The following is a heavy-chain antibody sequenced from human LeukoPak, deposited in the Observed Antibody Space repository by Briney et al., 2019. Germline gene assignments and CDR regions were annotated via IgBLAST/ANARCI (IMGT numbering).Heavy chain of an antibody. Sequence: PGGSLRLSCAASGFSVNTNYMTWVRQAPGKGLEWVSSISSSSSYIYYADSVKGRFTISRDNSKNTLYLQMNSLRAEDTAVYYCAKFSSITMVRGVIDYYYGMDVWGQGTTVTVSS. CDR3: AKFSSITMVRGVIDYYYGMDV. J-gene: IGHJ6*02. CDR2: ISSSSSYI. CDR1: GFSVNTNY. D-gene: IGHD3-10*01. V-gene: IGHV3-21*04.